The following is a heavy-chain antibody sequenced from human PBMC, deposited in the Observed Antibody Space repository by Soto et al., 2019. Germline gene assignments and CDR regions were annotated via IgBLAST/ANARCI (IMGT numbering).Heavy chain of an antibody. CDR2: IYYSGST. CDR1: GGSISSYY. V-gene: IGHV4-59*08. Sequence: SETLSRTCTVSGGSISSYYWSWIRRPPGKGLEWIGYIYYSGSTNYNPSLKSRVTISVDTPKNQFSLKLSSVTAADTAVYYCARHEAFEFDYWGQGTLVTVSS. CDR3: ARHEAFEFDY. J-gene: IGHJ4*02.